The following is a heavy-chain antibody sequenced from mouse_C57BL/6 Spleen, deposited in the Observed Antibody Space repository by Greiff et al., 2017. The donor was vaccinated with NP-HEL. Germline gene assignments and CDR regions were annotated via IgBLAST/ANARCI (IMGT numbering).Heavy chain of an antibody. CDR3: ARQGYYYGSSPYYFDY. D-gene: IGHD1-1*01. CDR2: ISSGGSYT. CDR1: GFTFSSYG. Sequence: EVQGVESGGDLVKPGGSLKLSCAASGFTFSSYGMSWVRQTPDKRLEWVATISSGGSYTYYPDSVKGRFTISRDNAKNTLYLQMSSLKSEDTAMYYCARQGYYYGSSPYYFDYWGQGTTLTVSS. V-gene: IGHV5-6*01. J-gene: IGHJ2*01.